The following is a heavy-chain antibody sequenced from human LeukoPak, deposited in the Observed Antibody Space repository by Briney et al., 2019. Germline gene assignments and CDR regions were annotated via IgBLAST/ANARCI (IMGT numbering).Heavy chain of an antibody. V-gene: IGHV3-20*04. J-gene: IGHJ4*02. CDR1: GFTFDDYG. CDR3: ARNAPMTTATMDS. CDR2: INWDGGST. D-gene: IGHD4-17*01. Sequence: GGSLRLSCAASGFTFDDYGMSWVRQVPGKGLEWVSGINWDGGSTGYGDSVKGRFTISRDNAKNSLHLQMNSLTAEDTALYYCARNAPMTTATMDSWGQGTLVTVSS.